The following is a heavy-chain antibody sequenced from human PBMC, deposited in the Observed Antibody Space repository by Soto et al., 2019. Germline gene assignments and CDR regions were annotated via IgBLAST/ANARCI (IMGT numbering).Heavy chain of an antibody. Sequence: VKVSCKASGGTFSSYAISWVRQAPGQGLEWMGGIIPIFGTANYAQKFQGRVTITADESTSTAYMELSSLRSEDTAVYYCARERGRYFDCSTYGMDVPGQRTTVTVSS. D-gene: IGHD3-9*01. CDR1: GGTFSSYA. CDR2: IIPIFGTA. J-gene: IGHJ6*02. V-gene: IGHV1-69*13. CDR3: ARERGRYFDCSTYGMDV.